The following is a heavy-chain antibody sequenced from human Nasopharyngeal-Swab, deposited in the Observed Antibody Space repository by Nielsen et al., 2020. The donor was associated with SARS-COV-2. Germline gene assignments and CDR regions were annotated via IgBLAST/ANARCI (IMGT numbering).Heavy chain of an antibody. V-gene: IGHV4-34*01. Sequence: SETLSLTCAVYGGSFSGYYWSWIRQPPGKGLEWIGEINHSGSTNYNPSFKSRVTISVDTSKNQFSLKLSSVTAADTAVYYCARGRYSSSWYGLIWYFDLWGRGTLVTVSS. CDR2: INHSGST. CDR3: ARGRYSSSWYGLIWYFDL. CDR1: GGSFSGYY. J-gene: IGHJ2*01. D-gene: IGHD6-13*01.